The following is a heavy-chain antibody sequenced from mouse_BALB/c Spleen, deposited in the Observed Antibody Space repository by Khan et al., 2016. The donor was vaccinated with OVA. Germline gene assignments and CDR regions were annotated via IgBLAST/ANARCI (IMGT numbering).Heavy chain of an antibody. CDR1: GYSITTDYA. CDR2: ISDSGNT. V-gene: IGHV3-2*02. Sequence: EVQLQESGPGLVKPSQSLSLTCTVTGYSITTDYAWNWIRQFPGNKLEWMGYISDSGNTKYNPFIKSRISITRDTSKNQFFLQLKSVTTEDTARYYCARVYGGDFDYWGQGTTLTVSS. D-gene: IGHD1-1*01. CDR3: ARVYGGDFDY. J-gene: IGHJ2*01.